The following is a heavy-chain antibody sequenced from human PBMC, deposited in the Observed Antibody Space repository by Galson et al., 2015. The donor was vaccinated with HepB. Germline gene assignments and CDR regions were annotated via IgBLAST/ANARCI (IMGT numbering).Heavy chain of an antibody. CDR3: ATWQWLVQLDY. Sequence: SVKVSCKASGGTFSSYAISWVRQAPGQGLEWMGGIIPILGIANYAQKFQGRVTITADKSTSTAYMELSSLRSEDTAVYYCATWQWLVQLDYWGQGTLVTVSS. CDR1: GGTFSSYA. CDR2: IIPILGIA. J-gene: IGHJ4*02. V-gene: IGHV1-69*10. D-gene: IGHD6-19*01.